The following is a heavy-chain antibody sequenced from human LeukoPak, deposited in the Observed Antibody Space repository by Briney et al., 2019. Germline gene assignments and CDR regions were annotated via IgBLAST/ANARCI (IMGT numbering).Heavy chain of an antibody. J-gene: IGHJ4*02. Sequence: SETLSLTCTVSGGSISSYFWSWIRQPAGKGLEWIGRIYTSGGTKYNPSLKSRVTMSVDTSKNQFSLKLSSVTAADTAVYYCARVSWFDELPNYWGQGTLVSVSS. CDR2: IYTSGGT. V-gene: IGHV4-4*07. D-gene: IGHD3-10*01. CDR1: GGSISSYF. CDR3: ARVSWFDELPNY.